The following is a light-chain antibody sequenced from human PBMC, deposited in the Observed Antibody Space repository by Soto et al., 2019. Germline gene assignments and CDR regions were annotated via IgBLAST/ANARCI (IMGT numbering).Light chain of an antibody. CDR1: QSISYW. CDR3: QQYNSYSWT. J-gene: IGKJ1*01. V-gene: IGKV1-5*01. CDR2: DAS. Sequence: DIQMTQAPSTLSASVGDRVTITCRASQSISYWLAWYQQKPGKAPNLLIYDASNLESGVPSRFSGSGFGTEFTLTISSLQPDDFATYYCQQYNSYSWTFGQGTKVYLK.